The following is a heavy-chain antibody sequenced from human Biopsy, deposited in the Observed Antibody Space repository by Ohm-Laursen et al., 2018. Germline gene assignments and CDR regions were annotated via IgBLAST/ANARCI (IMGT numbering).Heavy chain of an antibody. CDR1: GGSITSYY. D-gene: IGHD2-2*01. Sequence: PSQTLSLTCTVSGGSITSYYRSWIRQPPGKGLEWIGDVYYSGTTNYNPSLKSRLTISVDTSKNQFSLNLNSVTAADTAVYFCARDVKRYCSGTSCYSGYFGMDVWGQGTTVTVS. CDR2: VYYSGTT. V-gene: IGHV4-59*01. J-gene: IGHJ6*02. CDR3: ARDVKRYCSGTSCYSGYFGMDV.